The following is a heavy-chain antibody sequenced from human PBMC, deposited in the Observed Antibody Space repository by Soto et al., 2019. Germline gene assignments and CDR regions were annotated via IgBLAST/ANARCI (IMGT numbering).Heavy chain of an antibody. CDR2: ISAYNGNT. CDR1: GYTFTSYG. CDR3: ARVPYDILTGPGVWFDL. V-gene: IGHV1-18*01. J-gene: IGHJ5*02. D-gene: IGHD3-9*01. Sequence: GASVKVSCKASGYTFTSYGISWVRQAPGQGLEWMGWISAYNGNTNYAQKLQGRVTMTTDTSTSTAYMELRSLRSDDTAVYYCARVPYDILTGPGVWFDLWGQGTLVTVSS.